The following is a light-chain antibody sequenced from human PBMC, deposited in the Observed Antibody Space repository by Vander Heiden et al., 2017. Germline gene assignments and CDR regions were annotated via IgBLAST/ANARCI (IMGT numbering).Light chain of an antibody. CDR2: RNN. CDR3: EAWEDSRIVVV. CDR1: SSNIGSNY. V-gene: IGLV1-47*01. J-gene: IGLJ2*01. Sequence: PGQRVTISCSGSSSNIGSNYVYWYQQLPGPAPKPLIYRNNQRPSGVPDRFSGSKSGTSASLAISGLRSEEGADYYCEAWEDSRIVVVSGGGTKLTVL.